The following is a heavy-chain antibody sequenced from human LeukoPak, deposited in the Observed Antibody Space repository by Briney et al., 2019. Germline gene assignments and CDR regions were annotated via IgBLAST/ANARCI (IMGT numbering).Heavy chain of an antibody. CDR2: INHSGST. CDR1: GGSFSGYY. D-gene: IGHD3-10*01. CDR3: ARATTEDYYGSGSYPPSYYYYGMGV. Sequence: SETLSLTCAVYGGSFSGYYWSWIRQPPGKGLEWIGEINHSGSTNYNPSLKSRVTISVDTSKNQFSLKLSSVTAADTAVYYCARATTEDYYGSGSYPPSYYYYGMGVWGQGTTVTVSS. J-gene: IGHJ6*02. V-gene: IGHV4-34*01.